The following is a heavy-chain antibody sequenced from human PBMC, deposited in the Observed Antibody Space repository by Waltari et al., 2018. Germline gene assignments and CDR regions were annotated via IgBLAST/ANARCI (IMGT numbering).Heavy chain of an antibody. V-gene: IGHV3-48*02. CDR2: ISSGSGFI. Sequence: EVQLVESGGGLVHPGGSLSLSCPATGFTFSTYYMNWVRQAPGKGLEWVSSISSGSGFIYYADSVKGRFTISRDNAKDSLYLQMNSLRDEDTALYYCVRAGHLDCWGQGTLVTVSS. CDR1: GFTFSTYY. J-gene: IGHJ4*02. CDR3: VRAGHLDC.